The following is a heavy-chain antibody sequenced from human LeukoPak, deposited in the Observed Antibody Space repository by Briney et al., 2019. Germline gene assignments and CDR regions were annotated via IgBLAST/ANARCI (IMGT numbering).Heavy chain of an antibody. CDR1: GYTFSGYY. CDR2: IDPNSGGT. V-gene: IGHV1-2*02. D-gene: IGHD4-17*01. CDR3: ARGEHDYGDYYFDY. J-gene: IGHJ4*02. Sequence: ASVKVSCKASGYTFSGYYVHWVRQAPGQGLEWMGWIDPNSGGTNYAQKFQGRVTMTRDTSISTAYMELSRLTSDDTAVYYCARGEHDYGDYYFDYWGQGTLVTVSS.